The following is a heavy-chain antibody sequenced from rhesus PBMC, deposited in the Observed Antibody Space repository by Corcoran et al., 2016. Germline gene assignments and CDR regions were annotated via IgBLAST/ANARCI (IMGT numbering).Heavy chain of an antibody. CDR3: ARGGFPYWGDYWIFDY. D-gene: IGHD3-34*01. V-gene: IGHV2-174*01. CDR1: GFSLTTSGMG. CDR2: IYWDDDK. J-gene: IGHJ4*01. Sequence: QVTLKESGPALVKPTQTLTLTCTFSGFSLTTSGMGVGWIRQPPGKALEWLALIYWDDDKRYSTSLKSMLTISKDTSKNQVVLTMTNMDPVDTATYYCARGGFPYWGDYWIFDYWGQGVLVTVSS.